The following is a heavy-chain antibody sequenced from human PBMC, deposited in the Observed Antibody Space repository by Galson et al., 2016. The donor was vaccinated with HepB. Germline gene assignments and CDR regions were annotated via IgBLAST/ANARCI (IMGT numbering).Heavy chain of an antibody. J-gene: IGHJ4*02. CDR2: IGPDGSGT. D-gene: IGHD3-16*01. Sequence: SLRLSCAVSGVTVSNNFMSWVRQAPGKGLEWVSRIGPDGSGTLFGDSVKGRFTISKDNAKNTLSLQMNSLRVEDTAVYYCVRDQSPGGVAYWGQGALVTVSS. CDR1: GVTVSNNF. CDR3: VRDQSPGGVAY. V-gene: IGHV3-74*01.